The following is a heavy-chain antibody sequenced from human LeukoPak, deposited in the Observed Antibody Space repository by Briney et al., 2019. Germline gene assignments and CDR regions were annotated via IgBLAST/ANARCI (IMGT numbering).Heavy chain of an antibody. J-gene: IGHJ4*02. V-gene: IGHV4-59*01. CDR3: ARGRDGYNYDY. CDR2: IYYSGST. Sequence: PSETLSLTCTVSGGSISSYYWSWIRQPPGKGLEWIGYIYYSGSTNYNPSLKSRVTISVDTSKNQFSLKLSSVTAADTAVYYCARGRDGYNYDYWGQGTLVTVSS. CDR1: GGSISSYY. D-gene: IGHD5-24*01.